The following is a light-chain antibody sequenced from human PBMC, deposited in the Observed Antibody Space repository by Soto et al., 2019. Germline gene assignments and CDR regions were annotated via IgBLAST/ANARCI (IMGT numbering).Light chain of an antibody. CDR3: SSYTSSSTLV. J-gene: IGLJ1*01. CDR2: DVS. CDR1: RREVGGYNY. V-gene: IGLV2-14*01. Sequence: QSALAQPASVSGSPGQSITISCTRTRREVGGYNYVSWYQQHPGKAPQLRIYDVSNRPSGVSNRFSGSKSGNTASLTISGLQAEDEADYYCSSYTSSSTLVFGTGNKVTVL.